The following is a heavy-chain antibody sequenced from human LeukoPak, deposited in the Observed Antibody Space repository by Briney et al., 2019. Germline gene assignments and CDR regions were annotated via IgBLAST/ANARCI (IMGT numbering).Heavy chain of an antibody. D-gene: IGHD3-10*01. J-gene: IGHJ3*02. CDR1: GGSISSYY. V-gene: IGHV4-59*01. CDR2: IYYTGNT. CDR3: ARGYYGSGPETDAFTI. Sequence: PSETLSLTCTVSGGSISSYYWSWIRQPPGKGLKWIGYIYYTGNTNYNPSLKSRVTVSVDTSKNQFSLKLSSVTAADTAVYYCARGYYGSGPETDAFTIWGQGTMVSVSS.